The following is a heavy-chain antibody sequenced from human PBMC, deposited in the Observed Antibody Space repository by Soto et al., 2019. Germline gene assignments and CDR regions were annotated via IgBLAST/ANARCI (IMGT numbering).Heavy chain of an antibody. D-gene: IGHD5-12*01. CDR2: IMPIFRTP. CDR3: ARDNDRLQLGGNYYYIMYV. Sequence: QVQLVQSGAEVKKPGSSVKVSCKASGGTFSSYAISWVRQAPGHGLEWMGGIMPIFRTPDYAQKFQGRVTITADESTSTAYMELSSLRSDDTGVYYCARDNDRLQLGGNYYYIMYVWGQGTTVTVSS. CDR1: GGTFSSYA. J-gene: IGHJ6*02. V-gene: IGHV1-69*12.